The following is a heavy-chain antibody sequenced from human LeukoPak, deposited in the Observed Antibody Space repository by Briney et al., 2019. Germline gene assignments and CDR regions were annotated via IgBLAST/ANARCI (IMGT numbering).Heavy chain of an antibody. D-gene: IGHD5-18*01. CDR3: ASWTAMVSFDY. CDR1: GFTFSSYS. J-gene: IGHJ4*02. Sequence: GGSLTLSCAASGFTFSSYSMNWVRQAPGKGLEWVSSISSSSSYIYYADSVKGRFTISRDNAKNSLYLQMNSLRAEDTAVYYCASWTAMVSFDYWGQGTLVTVSS. CDR2: ISSSSSYI. V-gene: IGHV3-21*01.